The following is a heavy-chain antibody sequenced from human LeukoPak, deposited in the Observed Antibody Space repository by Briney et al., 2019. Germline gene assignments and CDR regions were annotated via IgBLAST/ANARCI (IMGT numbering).Heavy chain of an antibody. Sequence: ASVMVSCKASGYTFTGYSIHWVRQAPGQGLEWMGCINPNSGDTNYPQKFQDRVTLSRDTSISTAYMELTDLRSDDTAMYYCARPNGDYYNWFDPRGQGTLVTVSS. D-gene: IGHD2-21*02. J-gene: IGHJ5*02. V-gene: IGHV1-2*02. CDR1: GYTFTGYS. CDR2: INPNSGDT. CDR3: ARPNGDYYNWFDP.